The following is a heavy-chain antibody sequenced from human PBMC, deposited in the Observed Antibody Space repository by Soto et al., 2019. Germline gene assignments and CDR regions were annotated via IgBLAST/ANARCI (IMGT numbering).Heavy chain of an antibody. CDR3: AGDPDSHYNDSHASSYP. D-gene: IGHD4-4*01. J-gene: IGHJ5*02. Sequence: QVQLVQSGAEVKKPGSSVKVSCKASGGTFSTYTITWLRQAPGQGLEWMGRFIPFIGIIDYAQKFQARVTISEDKSTGTAYMELTGLRSDDTAVYYCAGDPDSHYNDSHASSYPWGQGTLVTVSS. V-gene: IGHV1-69*08. CDR1: GGTFSTYT. CDR2: FIPFIGII.